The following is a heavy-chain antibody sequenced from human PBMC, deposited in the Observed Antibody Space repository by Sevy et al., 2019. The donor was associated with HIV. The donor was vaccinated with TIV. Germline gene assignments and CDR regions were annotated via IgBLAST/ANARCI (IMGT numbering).Heavy chain of an antibody. D-gene: IGHD2-15*01. V-gene: IGHV3-30*04. CDR1: GFTFWRYA. J-gene: IGHJ4*02. CDR2: ISYDGGKT. CDR3: TRDGGGDYYDY. Sequence: GGSLRLSCTASGFTFWRYAMHWVRQAPGQGLESVAVISYDGGKTYHADSVKGRFTISRDNSENTLYLQMNSLRAEDTAVYYCTRDGGGDYYDYWGLGTLVTVSS.